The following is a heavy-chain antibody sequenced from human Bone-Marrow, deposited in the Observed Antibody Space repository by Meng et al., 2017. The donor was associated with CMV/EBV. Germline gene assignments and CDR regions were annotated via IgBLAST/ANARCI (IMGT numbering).Heavy chain of an antibody. CDR3: AHRQSTAGQFDY. CDR2: IYWDDDT. CDR1: GFSLTTRGVG. Sequence: FSGFSLTTRGVGVGWIRQPPGEALDWLALIYWDDDTRYSPSLKSRLTLTKDTSKNQVAHSLTNVDPSDTATYYCAHRQSTAGQFDYWGQGILVTVSS. V-gene: IGHV2-5*02. D-gene: IGHD6-13*01. J-gene: IGHJ4*02.